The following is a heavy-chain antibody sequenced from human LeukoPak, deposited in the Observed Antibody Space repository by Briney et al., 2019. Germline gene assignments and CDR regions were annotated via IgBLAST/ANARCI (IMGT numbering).Heavy chain of an antibody. J-gene: IGHJ1*01. Sequence: PGGSLRLSCAASGFTFSAFGMNWVRQAPGKGLEWVSTITKSGDSTYYVDSVKGRFTISRDNSKNTLYLQMNSLRAEDTAVYYCAKDSRPRWTEYFQHWGQGTLVTVSS. V-gene: IGHV3-23*01. CDR1: GFTFSAFG. CDR2: ITKSGDST. CDR3: AKDSRPRWTEYFQH. D-gene: IGHD1-1*01.